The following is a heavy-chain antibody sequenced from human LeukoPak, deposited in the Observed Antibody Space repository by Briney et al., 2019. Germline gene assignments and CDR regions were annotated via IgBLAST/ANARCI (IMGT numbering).Heavy chain of an antibody. CDR3: ARVEPGDILTGYYPRFDY. D-gene: IGHD3-9*01. V-gene: IGHV4-34*01. J-gene: IGHJ4*02. CDR1: GGSFSGYY. Sequence: ASETLSLTCAVYGGSFSGYYWSWIRQPPAKGLEWIGEINHSGSTNYNPSLKSRVTISVDTSKNQFSLKLSSVAAADTAVYYCARVEPGDILTGYYPRFDYWGQGTLVTVSS. CDR2: INHSGST.